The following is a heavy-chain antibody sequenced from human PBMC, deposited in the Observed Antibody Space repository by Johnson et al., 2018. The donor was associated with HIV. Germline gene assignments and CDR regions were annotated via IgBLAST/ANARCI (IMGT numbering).Heavy chain of an antibody. V-gene: IGHV3-9*01. J-gene: IGHJ3*01. CDR1: GFTFNDYA. CDR3: AKDRVRYTSDVYACDL. CDR2: ISWNSDNI. Sequence: VQLVESGGGLVQPGRSLRLSCAASGFTFNDYAMHWVRQVPGTGLEWVSGISWNSDNIAYADVVKGRFTISSDKASTSLYLQMNSLRAEDTALYSCAKDRVRYTSDVYACDLWAQGTMVTVSS. D-gene: IGHD3-22*01.